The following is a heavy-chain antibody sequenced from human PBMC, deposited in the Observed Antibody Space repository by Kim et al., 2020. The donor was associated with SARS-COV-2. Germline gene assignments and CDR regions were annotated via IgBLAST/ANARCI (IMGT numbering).Heavy chain of an antibody. J-gene: IGHJ4*02. CDR2: ISWDGGST. CDR1: GFTFDDYT. CDR3: AKDFSRVITTCPDY. V-gene: IGHV3-43*01. D-gene: IGHD3-22*01. Sequence: GGSLRLSCAASGFTFDDYTMHWVRQAPGKGLEWVSLISWDGGSTYYADSVKGRFTISRDNSKNYLYLQMNSLRTEDTALYYCAKDFSRVITTCPDYWGQGTLVTVSS.